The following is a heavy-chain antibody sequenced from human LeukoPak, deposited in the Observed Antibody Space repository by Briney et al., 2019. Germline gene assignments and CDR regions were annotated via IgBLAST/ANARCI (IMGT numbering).Heavy chain of an antibody. V-gene: IGHV3-21*01. J-gene: IGHJ6*02. CDR3: ARDLSKVYYYYGMDV. D-gene: IGHD4-11*01. CDR1: GFTFSSYS. CDR2: ISSSSYI. Sequence: GGSLRLSCAASGFTFSSYSMNWVRQAPGKGLEWVSSISSSSYIYYADSVKGRFTISRDNAKNSLYLQMNSLRAEDTAVYYCARDLSKVYYYYGMDVWGQGTTVTVSS.